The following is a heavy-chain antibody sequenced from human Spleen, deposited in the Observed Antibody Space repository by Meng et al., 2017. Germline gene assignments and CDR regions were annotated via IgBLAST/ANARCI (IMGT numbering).Heavy chain of an antibody. Sequence: LRLSCTVSGGSISSGRYYWSWIRQHPGKGLEWIGYIYYNGSSYHNPSLKSRVAISVDTSKNQFSLGLSSVTAADTAVYYCARVGNGYGDYYFDFWGQGTLVTVSS. CDR2: IYYNGSS. CDR3: ARVGNGYGDYYFDF. D-gene: IGHD4-17*01. CDR1: GGSISSGRYY. V-gene: IGHV4-31*03. J-gene: IGHJ4*02.